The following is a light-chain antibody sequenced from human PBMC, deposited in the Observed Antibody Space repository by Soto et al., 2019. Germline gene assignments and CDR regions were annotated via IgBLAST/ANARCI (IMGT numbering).Light chain of an antibody. CDR1: QSVNSAH. V-gene: IGKV3-20*01. Sequence: EIVLTQSPGTLSLSPGERATLSCSTSQSVNSAHLAWYRQRPGQTPSLLIYAASKRAAGTPDRFSGGGTGTDFTLTISRLEPEDFAMYFCQHYGWSPQFGQGTKLEI. CDR3: QHYGWSPQ. J-gene: IGKJ2*01. CDR2: AAS.